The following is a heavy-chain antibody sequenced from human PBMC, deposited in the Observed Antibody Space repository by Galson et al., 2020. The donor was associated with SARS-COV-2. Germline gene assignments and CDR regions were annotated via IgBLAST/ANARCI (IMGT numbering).Heavy chain of an antibody. CDR2: MNPNSGNT. D-gene: IGHD2-2*01. V-gene: IGHV1-8*01. J-gene: IGHJ6*03. Sequence: ASVKVSCKASGYTFTSYDIKWVRQATGQGLEWMGWMNPNSGNTGYAQKFQGRVTMTRNTSISTAYMELSSLRSEDTAVYYCARGAYQLLIYYYMDVWGKGTTVTVSS. CDR1: GYTFTSYD. CDR3: ARGAYQLLIYYYMDV.